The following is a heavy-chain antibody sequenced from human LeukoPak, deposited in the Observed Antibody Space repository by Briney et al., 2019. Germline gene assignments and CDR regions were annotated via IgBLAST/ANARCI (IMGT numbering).Heavy chain of an antibody. CDR1: GGSFSGYY. CDR3: ARGLTYYYDSSGYYFDY. D-gene: IGHD3-22*01. Sequence: SETLSLTCALYGGSFSGYYWSWIRQPPGKGLEWIGEINHSGSTNYNPSLKSRVTISVDTSKNQFSLKLSSVTAADTAVYYCARGLTYYYDSSGYYFDYWGQGTLVTVSS. V-gene: IGHV4-34*01. CDR2: INHSGST. J-gene: IGHJ4*02.